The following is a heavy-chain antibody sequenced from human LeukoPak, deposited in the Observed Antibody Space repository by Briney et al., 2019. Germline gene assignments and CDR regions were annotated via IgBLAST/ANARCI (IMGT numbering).Heavy chain of an antibody. CDR2: IYYSGST. CDR3: ARLEGSSHAFDI. D-gene: IGHD6-6*01. V-gene: IGHV4-39*01. J-gene: IGHJ3*02. Sequence: PSETLSLTCTVSGDSISGSSYYWGWIRQPPGKGLEWIGSIYYSGSTYYNPSLKSRVTISVDTSKNQFSLKLSSVTAADTAVYSCARLEGSSHAFDIWGQGPMVTVS. CDR1: GDSISGSSYY.